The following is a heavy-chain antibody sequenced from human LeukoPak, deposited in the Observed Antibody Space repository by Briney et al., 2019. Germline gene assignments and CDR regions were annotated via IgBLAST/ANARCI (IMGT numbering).Heavy chain of an antibody. V-gene: IGHV1-2*02. CDR3: ARFLGPPF. J-gene: IGHJ4*02. CDR1: GYTYIGSL. CDR2: INHNSCCK. Sequence: SVHVSCQACGYTYIGSLMHWLGQAPGQGVAWMGWINHNSCCKHYAQKFRGGVTLHRQTYIRTVYMALSRLRSDDRDVYYFARFLGPPFWGERTLLTLSS.